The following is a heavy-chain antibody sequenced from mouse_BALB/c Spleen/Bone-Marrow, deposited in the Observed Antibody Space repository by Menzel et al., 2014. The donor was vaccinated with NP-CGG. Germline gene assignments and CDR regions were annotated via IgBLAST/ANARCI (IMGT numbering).Heavy chain of an antibody. CDR1: GFSLTSYG. CDR3: ARNWGYYAMDY. Sequence: QVQLQQPGPGLVAPSQSLSITCTVSGFSLTSYGVHWVRQPPGKGLEWLVVIWSDGSTTYNSALKPRLSISKDNSKSQVFLKMNSLQTDDAAMYYCARNWGYYAMDYWGQGTSVTVSS. J-gene: IGHJ4*01. CDR2: IWSDGST. V-gene: IGHV2-6*02.